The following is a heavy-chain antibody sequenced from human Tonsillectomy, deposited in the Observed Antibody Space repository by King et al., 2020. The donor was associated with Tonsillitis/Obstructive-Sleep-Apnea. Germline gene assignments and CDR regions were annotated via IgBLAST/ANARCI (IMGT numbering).Heavy chain of an antibody. Sequence: VQLVESGGGLVQPGGSLRLSCAASGFTVSVNFMTWVRQAPGKGLEWVSVIYRNGETFYADTVKGRFTISRDTANKTLYLQMNSLRAEDSAMYYCASDRGLQQCLDNTGQGTLFTVSS. CDR2: IYRNGET. V-gene: IGHV3-66*01. D-gene: IGHD3-10*01. J-gene: IGHJ4*02. CDR1: GFTVSVNF. CDR3: ASDRGLQQCLDN.